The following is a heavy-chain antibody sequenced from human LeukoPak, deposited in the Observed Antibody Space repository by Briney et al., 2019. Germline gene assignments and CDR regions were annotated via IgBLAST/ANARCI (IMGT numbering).Heavy chain of an antibody. J-gene: IGHJ4*02. Sequence: PSETLSLTCTVSGGSISSYYWSWIRQPAGKGLEWIGRIYTSGSTNYNPSLKSRVTMSVDTSKNQFSLKLSSVTAADTAVYYCARETGYSGSYYHLDYWGQGTPVTVSS. D-gene: IGHD1-26*01. CDR3: ARETGYSGSYYHLDY. V-gene: IGHV4-4*07. CDR1: GGSISSYY. CDR2: IYTSGST.